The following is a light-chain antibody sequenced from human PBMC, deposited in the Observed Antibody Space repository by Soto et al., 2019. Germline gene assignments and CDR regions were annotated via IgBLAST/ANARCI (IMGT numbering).Light chain of an antibody. J-gene: IGLJ1*01. CDR1: SSDVGTYNF. Sequence: QSVLTHPASVSWSPGQSITISCTGTSSDVGTYNFVSWYQQHPGEAPKLMIYEVSYRPSGVSDRFSGSKSDNTASLSISGLQAEDEADYYCSSYTSSSTYVFGTGTKVTVL. V-gene: IGLV2-14*01. CDR2: EVS. CDR3: SSYTSSSTYV.